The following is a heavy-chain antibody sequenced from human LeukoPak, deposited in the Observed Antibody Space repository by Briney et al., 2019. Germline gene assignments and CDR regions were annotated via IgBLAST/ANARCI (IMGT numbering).Heavy chain of an antibody. CDR2: IKQDGSEK. V-gene: IGHV3-7*01. D-gene: IGHD3-3*01. CDR3: ARGYVLRFLEWPADDFDY. J-gene: IGHJ4*02. Sequence: GGSLRLSCAASGFTFSSYRMSWVRQAPGKGLEWVANIKQDGSEKYYVDSVKGRFTISRDNAKNSLYLQMNSLRAEDTAVYYCARGYVLRFLEWPADDFDYWGQGTLVTVSS. CDR1: GFTFSSYR.